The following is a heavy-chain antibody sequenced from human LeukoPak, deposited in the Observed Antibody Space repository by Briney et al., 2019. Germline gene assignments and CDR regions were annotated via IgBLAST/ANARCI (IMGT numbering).Heavy chain of an antibody. V-gene: IGHV3-30*02. CDR3: AKDCGSWCRGAFDI. J-gene: IGHJ3*02. CDR2: IRYDGSNK. CDR1: GIPFSSYG. D-gene: IGHD6-13*01. Sequence: GGPLSLSCAASGIPFSSYGMHWVRQAPGKGLEWVAFIRYDGSNKYYADSVKGRFTISRDNSKNTLYLQMNSLRAEDTAVYYCAKDCGSWCRGAFDIWGQGTMVTVSS.